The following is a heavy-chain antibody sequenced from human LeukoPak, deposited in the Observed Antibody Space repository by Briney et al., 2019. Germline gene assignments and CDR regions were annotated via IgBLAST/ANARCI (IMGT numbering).Heavy chain of an antibody. J-gene: IGHJ3*02. CDR1: GFTFSGSA. V-gene: IGHV3-73*01. Sequence: GGSLRLSCAASGFTFSGSAMYWVRQASGKGLEWVGRIRSKANSYATAYAASVKGRFTISRDDSKNTAYLQMNSLKTEDTAVYYRTRVGYDFWSGDHDAFDIWGQGTMVTVSS. CDR2: IRSKANSYAT. D-gene: IGHD3-3*01. CDR3: TRVGYDFWSGDHDAFDI.